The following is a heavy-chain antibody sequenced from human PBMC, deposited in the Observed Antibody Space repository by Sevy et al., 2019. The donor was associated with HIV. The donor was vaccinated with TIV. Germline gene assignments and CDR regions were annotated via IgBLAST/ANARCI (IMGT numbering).Heavy chain of an antibody. J-gene: IGHJ4*02. CDR2: IGAYNGNT. CDR1: GYTFTNFG. CDR3: ARDLLAIAGYSSTWSGGY. V-gene: IGHV1-18*01. D-gene: IGHD6-13*01. Sequence: ASVKVSCKASGYTFTNFGITWVRQAPGRGLEWMGWIGAYNGNTNYAQKFQGRVTMTTDTSTSTAYMELRSLRSDDTAVYYCARDLLAIAGYSSTWSGGYWGQGTLVTVSS.